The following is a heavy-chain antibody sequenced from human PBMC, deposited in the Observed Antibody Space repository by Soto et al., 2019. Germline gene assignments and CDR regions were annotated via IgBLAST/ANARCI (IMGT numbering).Heavy chain of an antibody. CDR3: APLTRHDYGELDLIPP. CDR2: IYYSGST. J-gene: IGHJ5*02. CDR1: GGSISSSSYY. D-gene: IGHD4-17*01. Sequence: QLQLQESGPGLVKPSETLSLTCTVSGGSISSSSYYWGWIRQPPGKGLEWIGSIYYSGSTYYNPSHKSRVTISVATSKNQFSLKLSSVTAADTAEYYCAPLTRHDYGELDLIPPWGQGTLVTVSS. V-gene: IGHV4-39*01.